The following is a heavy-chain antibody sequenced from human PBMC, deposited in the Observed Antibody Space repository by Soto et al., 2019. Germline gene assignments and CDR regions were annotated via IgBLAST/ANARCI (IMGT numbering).Heavy chain of an antibody. CDR3: ARVAYGNGWIFDY. J-gene: IGHJ4*01. Sequence: GGSLRLSCAASGFTFSNYWMSWVRQAPGKGLEWVANIKQDGSERYYVDSVKGRFTLSRDNAKNSLQLQMSSLRDEDAAIYFCARVAYGNGWIFDYWGQGTLVTVSS. V-gene: IGHV3-7*01. CDR1: GFTFSNYW. D-gene: IGHD6-19*01. CDR2: IKQDGSER.